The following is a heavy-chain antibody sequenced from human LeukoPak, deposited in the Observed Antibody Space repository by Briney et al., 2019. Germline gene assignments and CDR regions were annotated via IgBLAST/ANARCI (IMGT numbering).Heavy chain of an antibody. CDR2: TNAGNGNT. D-gene: IGHD5-18*01. Sequence: ASVKVSCKASGYTFTSYAMHWVRQAPGQRLEWMGWTNAGNGNTKYSQEFQGRVTITRDTSASTAYMELSSLRSEDMAVYYCARAPRHVGSYGYNLDYWGQGTLVTVSS. CDR3: ARAPRHVGSYGYNLDY. J-gene: IGHJ4*02. V-gene: IGHV1-3*02. CDR1: GYTFTSYA.